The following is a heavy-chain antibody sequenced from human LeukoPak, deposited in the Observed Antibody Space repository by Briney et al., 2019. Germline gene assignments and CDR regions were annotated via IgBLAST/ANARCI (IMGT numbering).Heavy chain of an antibody. J-gene: IGHJ4*02. CDR2: ISSSSSYI. CDR3: AREDSYYYDSSGYPPDY. D-gene: IGHD3-22*01. CDR1: GFTFSSYS. V-gene: IGHV3-21*01. Sequence: GGSLRRSCAASGFTFSSYSMNWVRQAPGKGLEWVSSISSSSSYIYYADSVKGRFTISRDNAKNSLYLQMNSLRAEDTAVYYCAREDSYYYDSSGYPPDYWGQGTLVTVSS.